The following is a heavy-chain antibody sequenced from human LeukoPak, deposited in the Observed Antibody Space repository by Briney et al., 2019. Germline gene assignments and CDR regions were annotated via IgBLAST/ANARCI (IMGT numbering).Heavy chain of an antibody. CDR1: GFKFDDYG. CDR2: IKWNSDIT. CDR3: ARDETGIDY. Sequence: PGGSLRLSCATFGFKFDDYGMTWVRQAPGKGLEWVSSIKWNSDITTYGDSVKGRFTISRDNAKNSLYLEMNSLRAEDTALYYCARDETGIDYWGQGTLATVSS. V-gene: IGHV3-20*04. D-gene: IGHD3-9*01. J-gene: IGHJ4*02.